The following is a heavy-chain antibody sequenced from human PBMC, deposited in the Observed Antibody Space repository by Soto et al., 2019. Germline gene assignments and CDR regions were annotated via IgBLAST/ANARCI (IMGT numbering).Heavy chain of an antibody. Sequence: EVQLVESGGGLVQPGGSLRLSCAASGFRFTTNWMSWVRQAPGKGLEWVANIKHDGSERNHVDSVRGRFTISIDNAKSSLYLQMSSLRVEDTAVYYCARELSWSGRDYWGQGTLVIVSP. J-gene: IGHJ4*02. CDR2: IKHDGSER. CDR1: GFRFTTNW. D-gene: IGHD3-10*01. V-gene: IGHV3-7*01. CDR3: ARELSWSGRDY.